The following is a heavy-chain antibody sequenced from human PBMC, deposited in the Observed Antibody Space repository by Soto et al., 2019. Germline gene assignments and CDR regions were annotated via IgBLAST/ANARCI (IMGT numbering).Heavy chain of an antibody. Sequence: EGSLRLSCAASGFTFSSYAMSWVRQAPGKGLEWVSAISGSGGSTYYADSVKGRFTISRDNSKNTLYLQMNSLRAEDTAVYYCAKDGRGWYGMDVWGQGTTVTVSS. CDR3: AKDGRGWYGMDV. D-gene: IGHD6-19*01. CDR1: GFTFSSYA. V-gene: IGHV3-23*01. CDR2: ISGSGGST. J-gene: IGHJ6*02.